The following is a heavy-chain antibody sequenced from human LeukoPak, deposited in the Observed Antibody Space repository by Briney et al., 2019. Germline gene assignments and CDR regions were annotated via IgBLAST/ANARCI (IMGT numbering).Heavy chain of an antibody. CDR1: GYTFTGSY. V-gene: IGHV1-2*02. Sequence: ASVKVSCKASGYTFTGSYMHWVRQAPGQGLEWVGWINLNSGGTNYAQKFQGRVTMTRDTSISTAYMELSSLRSDDTAVYYCARPSGRSGRWGDNWFDPWGQGTLVTVSS. CDR2: INLNSGGT. D-gene: IGHD3-10*01. CDR3: ARPSGRSGRWGDNWFDP. J-gene: IGHJ5*02.